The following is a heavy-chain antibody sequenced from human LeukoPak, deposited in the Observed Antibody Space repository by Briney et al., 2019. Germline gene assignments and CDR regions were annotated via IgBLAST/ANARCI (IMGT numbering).Heavy chain of an antibody. CDR3: ARRAMPRRYYFDY. CDR2: INHSGST. D-gene: IGHD2-2*01. Sequence: MSSETLSLTCTVSGGSISSSSYYRGWIRQPPGKGLEWIGEINHSGSTNYNPSLKSRVTISVDTSKNQFSLKLSSVTAADTAVYYCARRAMPRRYYFDYWGQGTLVTVSS. CDR1: GGSISSSSYY. V-gene: IGHV4-39*07. J-gene: IGHJ4*02.